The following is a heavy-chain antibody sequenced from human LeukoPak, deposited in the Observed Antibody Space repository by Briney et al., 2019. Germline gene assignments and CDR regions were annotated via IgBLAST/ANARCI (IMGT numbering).Heavy chain of an antibody. Sequence: ASVKVSCKASGYTFTSYGISWVRQAPGQELEWMGWISAYNGNTNYAQKLQGRVTMTTDTSTSTAYMELRSLRSDDTAVYYCAVYRGLYYYYYMDVWGKGTTVTVSS. CDR2: ISAYNGNT. D-gene: IGHD2-21*01. CDR3: AVYRGLYYYYYMDV. V-gene: IGHV1-18*01. J-gene: IGHJ6*03. CDR1: GYTFTSYG.